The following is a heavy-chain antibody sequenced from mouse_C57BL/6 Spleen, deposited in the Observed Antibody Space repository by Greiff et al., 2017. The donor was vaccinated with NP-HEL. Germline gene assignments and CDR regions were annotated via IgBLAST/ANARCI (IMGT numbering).Heavy chain of an antibody. Sequence: EVQLQQSGPVLVKPGASVKMSCKASGYTFTDYYMNWVKQSHGKSLEWIGVINPYNGGTSYNQKFKGKATLTVDKSSSTAYMELNSLTSEDSAVYYCASGLFSGSRDYYAMDYWGQGTSVTVSS. J-gene: IGHJ4*01. CDR1: GYTFTDYY. CDR3: ASGLFSGSRDYYAMDY. V-gene: IGHV1-19*01. D-gene: IGHD1-1*01. CDR2: INPYNGGT.